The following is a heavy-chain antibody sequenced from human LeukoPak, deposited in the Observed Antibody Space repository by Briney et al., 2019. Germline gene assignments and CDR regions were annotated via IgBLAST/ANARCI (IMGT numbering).Heavy chain of an antibody. Sequence: ASVKVSCKTSGFTFTSYDISWGRQAPGQGLEWMGWISGYNGNTNYAQKLQGRVTMTTDTSTTTVYMELRSLRSDDTAVYYCARAKAEGADYWGQGTLVTVSS. CDR2: ISGYNGNT. CDR1: GFTFTSYD. V-gene: IGHV1-18*01. J-gene: IGHJ4*02. D-gene: IGHD3-16*01. CDR3: ARAKAEGADY.